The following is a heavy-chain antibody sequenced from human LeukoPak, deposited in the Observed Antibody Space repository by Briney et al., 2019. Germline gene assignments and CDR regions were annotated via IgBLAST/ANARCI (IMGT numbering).Heavy chain of an antibody. CDR2: IYYSGST. V-gene: IGHV4-39*01. Sequence: SETLSLTCTVSGGSISSSSYYWGWIRQPPGKGLEWIGSIYYSGSTYYNPSLKSRVTISVDTSKNQFSLKLSSVTAADTAVYYCARHALLYSSGWYHFQHWGQGTLVTVSS. J-gene: IGHJ1*01. D-gene: IGHD6-13*01. CDR1: GGSISSSSYY. CDR3: ARHALLYSSGWYHFQH.